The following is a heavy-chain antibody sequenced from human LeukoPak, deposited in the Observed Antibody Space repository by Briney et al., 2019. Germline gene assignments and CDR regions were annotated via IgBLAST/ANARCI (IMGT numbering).Heavy chain of an antibody. V-gene: IGHV4-59*08. CDR3: ARHTGVKLWNANWFDP. J-gene: IGHJ5*02. CDR2: IHYSGST. CDR1: GGSISSYY. D-gene: IGHD5-18*01. Sequence: PSETLSLTCTVSGGSISSYYWSWIRHPPGQGREWIGFIHYSGSTNYNPSLKGRVSISVATPKNQFSRKLAAGTAADTAVYYGARHTGVKLWNANWFDPWGQGTLVTVSS.